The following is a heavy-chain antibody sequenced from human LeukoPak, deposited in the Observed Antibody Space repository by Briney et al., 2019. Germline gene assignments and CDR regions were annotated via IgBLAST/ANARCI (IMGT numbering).Heavy chain of an antibody. D-gene: IGHD6-13*01. CDR2: ISYDGSNK. Sequence: GGSLRLSCAASGFTFSSYAMHWVRQAPGKGLEWVAVISYDGSNKYYADSVKGRFTISRDNSKNTLYLQMNSLRAEDTAVYYCARGQRTSWYTNFDYWGQGTLVTASS. CDR1: GFTFSSYA. V-gene: IGHV3-30-3*01. CDR3: ARGQRTSWYTNFDY. J-gene: IGHJ4*02.